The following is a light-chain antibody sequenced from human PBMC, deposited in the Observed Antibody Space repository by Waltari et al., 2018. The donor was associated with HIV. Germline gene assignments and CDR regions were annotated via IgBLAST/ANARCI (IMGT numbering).Light chain of an antibody. Sequence: QSALTQPASVSGSPGQSITISCTGTSSDVGGFNYVSRFQQHPAKAPKLIIYEVSEPPPGVSNRFSCPKPVNTASLTISGLQPEDEADYYCSSYTTCSTLIFGGGTKLTVL. V-gene: IGLV2-14*01. J-gene: IGLJ2*01. CDR2: EVS. CDR1: SSDVGGFNY. CDR3: SSYTTCSTLI.